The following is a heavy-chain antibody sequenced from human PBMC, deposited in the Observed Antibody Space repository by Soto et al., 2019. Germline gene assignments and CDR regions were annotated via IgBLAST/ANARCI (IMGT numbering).Heavy chain of an antibody. J-gene: IGHJ6*02. CDR3: ATRGGISSGYYYYAMDV. V-gene: IGHV4-31*02. Sequence: PSETLSLTCSVSGGSMNSGGYYWSWIRQHPGKGLEWIGYISYNGDTYYNPSLKRRVTISVDTSKNQFPLNLTSVTAADTAVYYCATRGGISSGYYYYAMDVWGQGTTVTVSS. CDR1: GGSMNSGGYY. D-gene: IGHD6-6*01. CDR2: ISYNGDT.